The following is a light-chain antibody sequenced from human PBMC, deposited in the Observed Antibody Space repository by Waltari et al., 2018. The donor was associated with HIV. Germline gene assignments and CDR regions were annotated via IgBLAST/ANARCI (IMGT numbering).Light chain of an antibody. V-gene: IGLV1-47*01. Sequence: VLTQPPSASGTPGQRVTIPCSGGSSNIGSNYVFWYQQVPGTAPKLLLYRNDQRPSGVPDRFSGSTSGTSASLAISGLRPEDEADYYCATWDDSLSGVLFGGGTKLTVL. J-gene: IGLJ2*01. CDR2: RND. CDR1: SSNIGSNY. CDR3: ATWDDSLSGVL.